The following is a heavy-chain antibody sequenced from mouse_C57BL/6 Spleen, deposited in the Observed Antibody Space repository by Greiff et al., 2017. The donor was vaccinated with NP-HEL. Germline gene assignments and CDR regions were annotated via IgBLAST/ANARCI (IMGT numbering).Heavy chain of an antibody. Sequence: VQLQQSGPELVKPGASVKISCKASGYAFSSSWMNWVKQRPGKGFEWIGRIYPGDGDTNYNGKFKGKATLTADKSSSTAYMQLSSLTSEDSAVYFCAREGYYGSSFAYWGQGTLVTVSA. CDR3: AREGYYGSSFAY. CDR1: GYAFSSSW. D-gene: IGHD1-1*01. J-gene: IGHJ3*01. V-gene: IGHV1-82*01. CDR2: IYPGDGDT.